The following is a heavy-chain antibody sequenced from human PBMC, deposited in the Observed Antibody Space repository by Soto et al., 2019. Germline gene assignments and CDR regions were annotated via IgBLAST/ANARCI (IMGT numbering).Heavy chain of an antibody. CDR2: IIPIVGTA. CDR3: ARCKSSSCRYRMDV. J-gene: IGHJ6*01. D-gene: IGHD6-13*01. CDR1: GVTFSSYA. V-gene: IGHV1-69*13. Sequence: SVKVSCKASGVTFSSYAISWVRQAPGQGLEWMGGIIPIVGTANYAQKFQGRVTITADESTSTACMELSSLRSEDTAVYYCARCKSSSCRYRMDVWAQGTTVTVSS.